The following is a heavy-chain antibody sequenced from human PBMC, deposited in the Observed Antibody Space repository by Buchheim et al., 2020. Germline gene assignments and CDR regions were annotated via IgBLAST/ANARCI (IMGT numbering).Heavy chain of an antibody. D-gene: IGHD1-1*01. J-gene: IGHJ6*02. Sequence: EVQLVESGGGLVLPGGSLRLSCAVAGFTFSSFEMNWVRQAPGKGLEWVSYVSSSGSTKYYAASVKGRFTFSRDNAENSMYLQMNSLRVEDTAAYYCASLKGRTGTGYGMDVWGQGTT. CDR3: ASLKGRTGTGYGMDV. V-gene: IGHV3-48*03. CDR2: VSSSGSTK. CDR1: GFTFSSFE.